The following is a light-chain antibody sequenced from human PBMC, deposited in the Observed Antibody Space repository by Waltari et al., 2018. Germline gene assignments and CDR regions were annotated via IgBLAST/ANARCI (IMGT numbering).Light chain of an antibody. CDR2: DVR. J-gene: IGLJ2*01. V-gene: IGLV2-14*03. Sequence: QSALTQPASVSGSPGQSITISCTGTSSDVGDYTSVSWYQQHPGRAPKLLIYDVRRRPSGISDRFSGSKSGNTASLTISGLQAEDEADYYCSSYTSSSTSFGEGTRLTVL. CDR3: SSYTSSSTS. CDR1: SSDVGDYTS.